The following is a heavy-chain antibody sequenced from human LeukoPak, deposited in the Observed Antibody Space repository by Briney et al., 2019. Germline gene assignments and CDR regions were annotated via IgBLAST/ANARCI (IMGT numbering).Heavy chain of an antibody. D-gene: IGHD6-19*01. V-gene: IGHV3-7*01. Sequence: PGGSLRLSCAASGFSFSTYWMSWVRQVPGKGLEHLANIKQDRSEKYHVASVGGRFTISRDNAKSSLYLQMNSLRVEDTAVYYCATTVAGSFHHWGQGTLVTVSS. J-gene: IGHJ1*01. CDR2: IKQDRSEK. CDR1: GFSFSTYW. CDR3: ATTVAGSFHH.